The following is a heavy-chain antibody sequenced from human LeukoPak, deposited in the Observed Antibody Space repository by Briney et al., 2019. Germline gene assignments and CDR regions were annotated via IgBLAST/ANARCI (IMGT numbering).Heavy chain of an antibody. CDR3: TRLLDNDSSGDPDTFDM. D-gene: IGHD3-22*01. CDR2: IYYSGRT. Sequence: SETLSLTCTVSGGSITSHYWSWIRQAPGKGLEWIGFIYYSGRTKYNPSLQSRVTISIDTSEKKFSLKVTSVTAADTAVYYCTRLLDNDSSGDPDTFDMWGQGTVVTVSS. V-gene: IGHV4-59*08. CDR1: GGSITSHY. J-gene: IGHJ3*02.